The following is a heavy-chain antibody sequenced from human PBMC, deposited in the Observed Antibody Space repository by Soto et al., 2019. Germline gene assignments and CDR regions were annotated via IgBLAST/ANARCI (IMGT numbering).Heavy chain of an antibody. CDR1: GFIFSTSGSAFSRYA. V-gene: IGHV3-23*01. Sequence: LRLSCAASGFIFSTSGSAFSRYAMTWVRQTPGKALEWVSSISGSGVRTYYSDSVRGRFTISRDNSKDRLYLEMNSVRAEDTAVYYCATPAYDYWGQGTLVTVSS. J-gene: IGHJ4*02. CDR3: ATPAYDY. D-gene: IGHD3-16*01. CDR2: ISGSGVRT.